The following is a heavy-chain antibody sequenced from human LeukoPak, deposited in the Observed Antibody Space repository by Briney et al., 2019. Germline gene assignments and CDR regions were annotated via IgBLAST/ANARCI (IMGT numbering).Heavy chain of an antibody. Sequence: GGSLRLSCAASEFTFSSYSMNWVRQAPGKGLEWVSYITNSGNSKSYADSVKGRFTISRDNTKNSLYLQMNGLRAEDTAVYYCERTRSSVFLTFDSWGQGILVTVSS. CDR1: EFTFSSYS. D-gene: IGHD3-9*01. CDR3: ERTRSSVFLTFDS. J-gene: IGHJ4*02. V-gene: IGHV3-48*01. CDR2: ITNSGNSK.